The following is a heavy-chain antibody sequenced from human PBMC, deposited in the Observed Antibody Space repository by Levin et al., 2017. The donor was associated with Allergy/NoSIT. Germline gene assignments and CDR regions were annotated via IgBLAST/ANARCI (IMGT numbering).Heavy chain of an antibody. V-gene: IGHV3-30-3*01. J-gene: IGHJ4*02. D-gene: IGHD2-15*01. Sequence: GGSLRLSCAASGFTFSSYAMHWVRQAPGKGLEWVAVISYDGSNKYYADSVKGRFTISRDNSKNTLYLQMNSLRAEDTAVYYCARDLGYCSGGSCLTIDYWGQGTLVTVSS. CDR2: ISYDGSNK. CDR1: GFTFSSYA. CDR3: ARDLGYCSGGSCLTIDY.